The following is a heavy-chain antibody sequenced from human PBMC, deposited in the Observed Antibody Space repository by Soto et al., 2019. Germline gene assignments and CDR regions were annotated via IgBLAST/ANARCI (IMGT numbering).Heavy chain of an antibody. CDR3: ATGDYYDTHDS. Sequence: QVQLVQSGAEVKKPGASVKVSCKASGYTFTGYAIHWVRQAPGQRLEWMGWINAGNGNTKYAQKCQGRVTITRDTSASTAYRELSSLRSEDTAVYYCATGDYYDTHDSWGQGTLVTVSS. V-gene: IGHV1-3*01. D-gene: IGHD3-22*01. J-gene: IGHJ4*02. CDR2: INAGNGNT. CDR1: GYTFTGYA.